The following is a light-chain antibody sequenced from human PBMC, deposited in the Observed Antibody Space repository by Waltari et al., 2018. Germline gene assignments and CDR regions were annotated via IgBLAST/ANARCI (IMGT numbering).Light chain of an antibody. V-gene: IGLV1-40*01. CDR3: QSYDSSLSDSYV. Sequence: QSVLTQPPSVSGAPGQRVTISCTGSSSNIGADYAVHWYQQLPGTAPKLLIYGNNNRPSGVPDRFSGSKSGTSASLAITGLQAEDEADYFCQSYDSSLSDSYVFGTGTKVTVL. CDR2: GNN. J-gene: IGLJ1*01. CDR1: SSNIGADYA.